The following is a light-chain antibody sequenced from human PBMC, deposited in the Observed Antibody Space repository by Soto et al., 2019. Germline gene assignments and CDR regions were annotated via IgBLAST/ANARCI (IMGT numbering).Light chain of an antibody. CDR2: DAS. CDR1: QSVNNY. J-gene: IGKJ4*01. Sequence: EIVLTQSPATLSLSPGERATLSCRASQSVNNYLAWYQQKPGQAPRLLIYDASSRATDIPARFSGIGSGTDFTLTISSLEPEDFATYYCHQRSNWPLTFGGGTKVEIK. CDR3: HQRSNWPLT. V-gene: IGKV3-11*01.